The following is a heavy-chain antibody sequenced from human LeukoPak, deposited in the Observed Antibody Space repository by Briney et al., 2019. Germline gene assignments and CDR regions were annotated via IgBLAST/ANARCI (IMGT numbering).Heavy chain of an antibody. V-gene: IGHV3-23*01. CDR2: ISGSGGST. J-gene: IGHJ4*02. CDR1: GFTFSSYA. D-gene: IGHD1-26*01. CDR3: AKRYSGSSGLYNFDY. Sequence: GGSLRLSCAASGFTFSSYAMSWVRQAPGKGLEWVSTISGSGGSTSYADSVKGRFTISRDNSKNTLYLQMNSLRAEDTALYYCAKRYSGSSGLYNFDYWGQGTLVTVSS.